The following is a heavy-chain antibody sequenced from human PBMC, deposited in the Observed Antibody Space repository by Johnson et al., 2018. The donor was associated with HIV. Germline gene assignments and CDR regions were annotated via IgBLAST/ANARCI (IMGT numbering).Heavy chain of an antibody. J-gene: IGHJ3*02. CDR1: GFTFDDYA. D-gene: IGHD3-22*01. V-gene: IGHV3-9*01. CDR2: ISWNSGSI. Sequence: VQLVESGGGLVQPGRSLRLSCAASGFTFDDYAMHWVRQAPGKGLEWVSGISWNSGSIGSADSVRGRFTLSRDNAKNSLYLQMNSLRAEDTAWYYCAKNPSLYYDSRGSAFDIWGQGTMVTVSS. CDR3: AKNPSLYYDSRGSAFDI.